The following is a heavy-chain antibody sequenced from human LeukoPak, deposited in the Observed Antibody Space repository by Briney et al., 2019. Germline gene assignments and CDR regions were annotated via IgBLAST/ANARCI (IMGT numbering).Heavy chain of an antibody. D-gene: IGHD3-3*01. J-gene: IGHJ4*02. CDR1: GFTFSSYG. CDR3: AKDHTLYDFWSGYSSGFDY. V-gene: IGHV3-30*02. Sequence: GGSLRLSCAASGFTFSSYGMHWVRQAPGKGLEWVAFIRYDGSNKYYADSVKGRFTISRDNSKNTLYLQMNSLRAEDTALYYCAKDHTLYDFWSGYSSGFDYWGQGTLVTVSS. CDR2: IRYDGSNK.